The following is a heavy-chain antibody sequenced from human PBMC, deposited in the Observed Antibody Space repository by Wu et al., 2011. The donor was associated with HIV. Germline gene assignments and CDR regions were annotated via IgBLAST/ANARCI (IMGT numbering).Heavy chain of an antibody. CDR3: ATTSTTFRLGLNYFDP. D-gene: IGHD1-7*01. Sequence: QVQLLQSGAEVKKPGSSVKVSCKASGGTFSSYVISWVRQAPGQGLEWMGGIIPIFGTGKYAQKFRGRVTITTDESTRTVSMELSSLRSEDSAVYYCATTSTTFRLGLNYFDPWAREPWSPSPQ. V-gene: IGHV1-69*05. CDR1: GGTFSSYV. CDR2: IIPIFGTG. J-gene: IGHJ5*02.